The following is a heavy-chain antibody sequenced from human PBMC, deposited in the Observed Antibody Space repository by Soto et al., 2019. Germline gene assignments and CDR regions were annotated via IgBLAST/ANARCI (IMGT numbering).Heavy chain of an antibody. CDR1: GGSISSGGYS. CDR3: ARADSSGYPDY. V-gene: IGHV4-30-2*01. J-gene: IGHJ4*02. Sequence: SETLSLTCAVSGGSISSGGYSWSWIRQPPGKGLEWIGYIYHSGSTYYNPSLKSRVTISVDRSKNQFSLKLSSVTAADTAVYYCARADSSGYPDYWGQGTLVTVSS. CDR2: IYHSGST. D-gene: IGHD3-22*01.